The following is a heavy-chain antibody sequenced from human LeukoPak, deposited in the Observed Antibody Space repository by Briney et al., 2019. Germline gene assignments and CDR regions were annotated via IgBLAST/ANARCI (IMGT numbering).Heavy chain of an antibody. CDR1: GYTFTSYG. J-gene: IGHJ5*02. Sequence: ASVKVSCKASGYTFTSYGISWVRQAPGQGLEWMGWISAYNGNTNYAQKLQGRVTMTTDTSTSTAYMELSSLRSEDTAVYFCARSNYGGKRWFDPWGQGTLVIVSS. CDR2: ISAYNGNT. CDR3: ARSNYGGKRWFDP. D-gene: IGHD4-23*01. V-gene: IGHV1-18*01.